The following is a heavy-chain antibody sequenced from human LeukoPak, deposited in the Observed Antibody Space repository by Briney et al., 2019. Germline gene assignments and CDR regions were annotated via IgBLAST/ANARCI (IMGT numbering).Heavy chain of an antibody. J-gene: IGHJ6*02. CDR2: ISYDGGNK. CDR3: AKERLLSGVYYYYYGMDV. V-gene: IGHV3-30*18. CDR1: GFTFSSYG. D-gene: IGHD5-12*01. Sequence: GRSLRLSCAASGFTFSSYGMHWVRQAPGKGLEWVAVISYDGGNKYYADSVKGRFTISRDNSKNTLYLQMNSLRAEDTAVYYCAKERLLSGVYYYYYGMDVWGQGTTVTVSS.